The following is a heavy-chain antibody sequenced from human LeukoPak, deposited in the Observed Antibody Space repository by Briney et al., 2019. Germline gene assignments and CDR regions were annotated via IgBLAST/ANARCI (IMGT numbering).Heavy chain of an antibody. D-gene: IGHD2-2*02. V-gene: IGHV4-30-4*08. J-gene: IGHJ5*02. Sequence: SETLSLTCTVSGGSISSGDYYWSWIRQPPGKGLEWIGYIYYSGSTYYNPSLKSRVTISVDTSKNRFSLKLSSVTAADTAVYYCARVNAELQYSNWFDPWGQGTLVTVSS. CDR1: GGSISSGDYY. CDR2: IYYSGST. CDR3: ARVNAELQYSNWFDP.